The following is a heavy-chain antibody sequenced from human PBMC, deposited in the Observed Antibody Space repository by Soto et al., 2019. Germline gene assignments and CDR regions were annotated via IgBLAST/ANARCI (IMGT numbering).Heavy chain of an antibody. CDR1: GYSFTSYW. J-gene: IGHJ6*03. D-gene: IGHD5-12*01. V-gene: IGHV5-51*01. Sequence: PGESLKICCKGSGYSFTSYWIGWVRQMPGKGLEWMGIIYPGDSDTRYSPSFQGQVTISADKSISTAYLQWSSLKASDTAMYYCARHVRMNGGYDDYYYYYYYMDVWGKGTTVTVSS. CDR3: ARHVRMNGGYDDYYYYYYYMDV. CDR2: IYPGDSDT.